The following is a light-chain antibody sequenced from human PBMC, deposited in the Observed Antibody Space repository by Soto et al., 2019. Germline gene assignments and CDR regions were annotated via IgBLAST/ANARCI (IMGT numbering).Light chain of an antibody. CDR1: SSDVGEYNY. CDR3: SSFAGSNIWV. CDR2: EVT. J-gene: IGLJ3*02. V-gene: IGLV2-8*01. Sequence: QSALTQPPSASGSPGQSVTISCTGSSSDVGEYNYVSWYQQHPGKAPQLMIHEVTKRPSGVPDRFSGSKSGNTASLTVSGLQDEDEADYYCSSFAGSNIWVFGGGTKLTVL.